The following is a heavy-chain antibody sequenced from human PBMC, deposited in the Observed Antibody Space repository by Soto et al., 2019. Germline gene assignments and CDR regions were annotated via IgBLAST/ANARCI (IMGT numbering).Heavy chain of an antibody. CDR2: IFYNGST. CDR3: ARQCRGVTCHWFVP. J-gene: IGHJ5*02. Sequence: SETLSLTCTVSGGSIDNVYWWSWVRQSPGKGLEWIGSIFYNGSTYYNPSLKSRVTISVDTSKNQFSLTLTSVTAADTAVYYCARQCRGVTCHWFVPWGQGTLVTVSS. V-gene: IGHV4-39*01. CDR1: GGSIDNVYW. D-gene: IGHD2-15*01.